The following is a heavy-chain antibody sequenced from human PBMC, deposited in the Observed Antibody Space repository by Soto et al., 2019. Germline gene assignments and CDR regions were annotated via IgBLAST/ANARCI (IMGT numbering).Heavy chain of an antibody. D-gene: IGHD3-9*01. J-gene: IGHJ5*02. Sequence: GGSLRLSCSASGLTFSEYSMHWVRQAPGKGLQYVSTISSDGDITYYADSVKGRFTISRDNSKNTLYLQMNSPRPEDTAVYYCVKVSTFYDILTGYYSTNFFDPWGQGTLVTVSS. CDR2: ISSDGDIT. CDR3: VKVSTFYDILTGYYSTNFFDP. V-gene: IGHV3-64D*06. CDR1: GLTFSEYS.